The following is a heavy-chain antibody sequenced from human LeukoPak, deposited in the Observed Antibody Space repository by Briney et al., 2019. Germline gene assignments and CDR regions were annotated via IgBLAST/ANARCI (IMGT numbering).Heavy chain of an antibody. D-gene: IGHD6-19*01. CDR3: ARSRYRVAGLRYYFDY. Sequence: NPSETLSLTCTVSGASTSGYYWSWIRQTPGKGLEWIGYVYYTGSTNYNPSLQSRVSITIDTSKNQFALNLRSVTAADTAMYYCARSRYRVAGLRYYFDYWGQGTLVTVSS. CDR2: VYYTGST. CDR1: GASTSGYY. V-gene: IGHV4-59*13. J-gene: IGHJ4*02.